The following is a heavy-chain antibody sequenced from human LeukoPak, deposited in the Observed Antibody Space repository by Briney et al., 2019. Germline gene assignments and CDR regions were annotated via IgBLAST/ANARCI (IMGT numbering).Heavy chain of an antibody. CDR3: AKIPRKTFDY. V-gene: IGHV3-23*01. CDR1: GFTFSSYA. J-gene: IGHJ4*02. Sequence: GGSLRLSCAASGFTFSSYAMSWVRQAPGKGLEWVSTISNSGSSTYYADSVEGRFTISRDNSKNTLYLQMDSLRVDDTAVYYCAKIPRKTFDYWGQGTLVTVSS. CDR2: ISNSGSST.